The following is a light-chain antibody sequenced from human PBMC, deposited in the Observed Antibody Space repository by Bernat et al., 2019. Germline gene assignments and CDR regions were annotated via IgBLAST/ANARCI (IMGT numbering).Light chain of an antibody. CDR1: SGINVGSYI. CDR3: EIWHANAVE. Sequence: QAVVTQPSSLSSSPGASASLTCTLRSGINVGSYIIYWYQQKLGSPPQFLLRYKSDSDNQRGSGVPSRFSGSKDASANAGILLISELQAEDETNYYCEIWHANAVEFGGGTKLTVL. J-gene: IGLJ2*01. V-gene: IGLV5-45*03. CDR2: YKSDSDN.